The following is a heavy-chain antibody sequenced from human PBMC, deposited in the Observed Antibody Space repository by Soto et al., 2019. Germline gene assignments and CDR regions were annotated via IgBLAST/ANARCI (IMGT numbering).Heavy chain of an antibody. D-gene: IGHD5-18*01. Sequence: QVQLQEAGPGLVKPSQTLSLTCTVSGGSISSNYYSWSWIRQPPGKGLEGIGSIHTSGRSYYNASLRSRVSISVEAPKNQLSLKRISVPATDTAVYYCARAEYSYGYVDFDFWGQVTLVTVSS. CDR2: IHTSGRS. CDR3: ARAEYSYGYVDFDF. V-gene: IGHV4-30-4*01. J-gene: IGHJ4*02. CDR1: GGSISSNYYS.